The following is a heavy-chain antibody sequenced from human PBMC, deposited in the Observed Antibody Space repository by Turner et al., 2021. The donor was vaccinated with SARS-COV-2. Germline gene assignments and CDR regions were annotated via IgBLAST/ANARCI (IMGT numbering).Heavy chain of an antibody. D-gene: IGHD5-12*01. J-gene: IGHJ4*02. V-gene: IGHV3-33*01. Sequence: QVQLVESGGGVVQPGRSLRLSCAASGFTFGSYGMHWVRQAPGKGLEWVAVIWYDGSNKYYADSVKGRFTISRDNSKNTLYLQMNSLRAEDTAVYYCARDGGYSGYAYFDYWGQGTLVTVSS. CDR2: IWYDGSNK. CDR3: ARDGGYSGYAYFDY. CDR1: GFTFGSYG.